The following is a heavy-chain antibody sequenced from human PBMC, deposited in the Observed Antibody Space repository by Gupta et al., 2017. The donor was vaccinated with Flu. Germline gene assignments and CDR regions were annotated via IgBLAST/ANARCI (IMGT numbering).Heavy chain of an antibody. CDR3: ARDPPTTWKTHRYNWFDP. V-gene: IGHV1-69*08. CDR1: GGTFRRYT. D-gene: IGHD1-1*01. CDR2: IIPILGIA. Sequence: QVQLVQSGAAVKKPGSSVKVSCKASGGTFRRYTISWVRPAPGQGLEWMGRIIPILGIANYAQKFQGRVTITADKSTSTAYMELSSLRSEDTAVYYCARDPPTTWKTHRYNWFDPWGQGTLVTVSS. J-gene: IGHJ5*02.